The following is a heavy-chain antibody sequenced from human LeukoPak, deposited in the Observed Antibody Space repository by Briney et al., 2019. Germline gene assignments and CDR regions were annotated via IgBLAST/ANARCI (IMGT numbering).Heavy chain of an antibody. J-gene: IGHJ4*02. CDR1: GYTLCSYA. V-gene: IGHV3-23*01. Sequence: GGGLRLSRAASGYTLCSYAMYCVPEALGRGREWGSGIFGSGGSAHYADSLKGGFTISRDNSKNTVYLQMDRLRAQDTAVILCAQTTTGYSSGRYPAWPIDYWGQGTLVTVSS. CDR2: IFGSGGSA. CDR3: AQTTTGYSSGRYPAWPIDY. D-gene: IGHD2-15*01.